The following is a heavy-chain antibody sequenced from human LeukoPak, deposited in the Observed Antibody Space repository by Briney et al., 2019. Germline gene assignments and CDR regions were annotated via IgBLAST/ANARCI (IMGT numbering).Heavy chain of an antibody. CDR3: AELGITMIGGV. Sequence: GGSLRLSCAASGFTFSSYAMNWARQPPGKGLEWVSYISSSGSTIYYADSVKGRFTISRDNAKNSLYLQMNSLRAEDTAVYYCAELGITMIGGVWGKGTTVTISS. D-gene: IGHD3-10*02. CDR2: ISSSGSTI. J-gene: IGHJ6*04. V-gene: IGHV3-48*03. CDR1: GFTFSSYA.